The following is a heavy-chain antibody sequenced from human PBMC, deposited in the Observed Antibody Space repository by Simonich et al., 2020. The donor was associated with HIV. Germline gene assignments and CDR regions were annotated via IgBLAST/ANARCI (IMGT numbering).Heavy chain of an antibody. CDR3: ARHSDAYCGGDCYCDY. CDR1: GYTFSSYD. D-gene: IGHD2-21*02. V-gene: IGHV1-8*03. J-gene: IGHJ4*02. CDR2: MNPKSVNT. Sequence: QVQLVQSGAEVKKPGASVKVSCKASGYTFSSYDINWVRQATGQGLEWIGWMNPKSVNTGYAQKFQGRVTITRNSSITTAYMELSSLRSEDTAVYYCARHSDAYCGGDCYCDYWGQGTLVTVSS.